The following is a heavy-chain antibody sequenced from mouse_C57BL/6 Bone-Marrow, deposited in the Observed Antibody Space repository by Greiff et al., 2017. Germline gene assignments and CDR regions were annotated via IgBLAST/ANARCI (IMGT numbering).Heavy chain of an antibody. CDR3: ARHEGPQGYGSSSYFDY. Sequence: QVQLQQSGAELVKPGASVKLSCKASGYTFTEYTIHWVKQRSGQGLEWIGWFYPGSGSIKYNEKFKDKATLTADKSSSTVYMELSRLTSEDSAVYFCARHEGPQGYGSSSYFDYWGQGTTLTVSS. CDR2: FYPGSGSI. V-gene: IGHV1-62-2*01. D-gene: IGHD1-1*01. J-gene: IGHJ2*01. CDR1: GYTFTEYT.